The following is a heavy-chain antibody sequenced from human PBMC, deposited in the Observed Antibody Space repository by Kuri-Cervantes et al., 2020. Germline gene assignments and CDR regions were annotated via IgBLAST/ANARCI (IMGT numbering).Heavy chain of an antibody. Sequence: GGSLRPSCAASGFTFSSYSMDWVRPGPGKGLEWVSYISSSSSTTYYADSVKGRFTISRDNSKNTLYLQMNSLRAEDTAVYYCARTHTLRYYYGMDVWGQGTTVTVSS. V-gene: IGHV3-48*01. CDR3: ARTHTLRYYYGMDV. CDR2: ISSSSSTT. D-gene: IGHD2-2*02. J-gene: IGHJ6*02. CDR1: GFTFSSYS.